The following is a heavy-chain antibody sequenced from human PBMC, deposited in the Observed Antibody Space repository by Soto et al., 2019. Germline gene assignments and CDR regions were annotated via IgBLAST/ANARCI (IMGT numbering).Heavy chain of an antibody. Sequence: QVLLAQSGAEVKKPGSSVKVSCQTSRGTFNTSPISWVRQAPGQGLEWLGDIVPVFGMVNYAQQFQDRLNLPAAEFTTSVCMEVSRLTPEDTAVYFCATPYLRGRQYDYRSPATASLYHSGLGVWGQGTTVIVSS. V-gene: IGHV1-69*01. CDR1: RGTFNTSP. D-gene: IGHD3-3*01. CDR3: ATPYLRGRQYDYRSPATASLYHSGLGV. J-gene: IGHJ6*02. CDR2: IVPVFGMV.